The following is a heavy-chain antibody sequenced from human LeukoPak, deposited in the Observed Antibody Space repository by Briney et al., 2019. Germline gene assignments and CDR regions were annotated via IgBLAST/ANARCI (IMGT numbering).Heavy chain of an antibody. CDR1: GGSISSYY. CDR2: IYYSGST. V-gene: IGHV4-59*01. D-gene: IGHD5-18*01. CDR3: AREGGGYSYGYYYYYYMHV. Sequence: SETLSLTCTVSGGSISSYYWSWIRQPPGKGLEWIGYIYYSGSTNYNPSLKSRVTISVDTSKNQFSLKLSSVTAADTAVYYCAREGGGYSYGYYYYYYMHVCGNGTTVTVSS. J-gene: IGHJ6*03.